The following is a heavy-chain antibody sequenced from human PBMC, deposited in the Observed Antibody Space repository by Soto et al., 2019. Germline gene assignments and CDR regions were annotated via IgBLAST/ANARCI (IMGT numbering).Heavy chain of an antibody. CDR2: IVVGSGNT. Sequence: ASVKVSCKASGFTFTSSAMQWVRQARGQRLEWIGWIVVGSGNTNYAQKFQERVTITRDMSTSTAYMELSSLRSEDTAVYYCAAAPGSSSWYSVDYWGQGTLGTVSS. V-gene: IGHV1-58*02. CDR3: AAAPGSSSWYSVDY. CDR1: GFTFTSSA. J-gene: IGHJ4*02. D-gene: IGHD6-13*01.